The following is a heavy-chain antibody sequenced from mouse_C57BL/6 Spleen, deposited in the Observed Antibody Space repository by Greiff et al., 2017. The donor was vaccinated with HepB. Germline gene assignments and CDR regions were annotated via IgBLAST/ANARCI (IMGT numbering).Heavy chain of an antibody. CDR1: GFTFSDYG. CDR2: ISSGSSTI. J-gene: IGHJ4*01. D-gene: IGHD2-3*01. CDR3: ASIYDGYYFYAMDY. V-gene: IGHV5-17*01. Sequence: EVQVVESGGGLVKPGGSLKLSCAASGFTFSDYGMHWVRQAPEKGLEWVAYISSGSSTIYYADTVKGRFTISRDNAKNTLFLQMTSLRSEDTAMYYGASIYDGYYFYAMDYWGQGTSVTVSS.